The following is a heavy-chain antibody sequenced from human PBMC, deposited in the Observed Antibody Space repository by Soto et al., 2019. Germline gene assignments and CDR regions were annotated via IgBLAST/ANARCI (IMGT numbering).Heavy chain of an antibody. J-gene: IGHJ3*02. CDR1: GGSISSYY. CDR2: IYYSGST. V-gene: IGHV4-59*01. CDR3: ARRMPRFYGDHFDAFDI. Sequence: QVQLQESGPGLVKPSETLSLTCTVSGGSISSYYWSWIRQPPGKGLEWIGYIYYSGSTNYNPSLKSRVTISVDTSKTQFSLKLSSVTAADTAVYYCARRMPRFYGDHFDAFDIWGQGTMVTVSS. D-gene: IGHD4-17*01.